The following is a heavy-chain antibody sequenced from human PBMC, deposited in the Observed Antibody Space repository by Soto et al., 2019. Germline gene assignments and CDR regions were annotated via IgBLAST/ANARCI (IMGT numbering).Heavy chain of an antibody. V-gene: IGHV1-69*13. CDR1: GGTFSSYA. Sequence: SVKVSCKASGGTFSSYAISWVRQAPGQGLEWMGGIIPIFGTANYAQKFQGRVTITADESTSTAYMELSSLRSEDTAVYYCARRRDILTGYYFYWGQGILVTVSS. J-gene: IGHJ4*02. CDR3: ARRRDILTGYYFY. CDR2: IIPIFGTA. D-gene: IGHD3-9*01.